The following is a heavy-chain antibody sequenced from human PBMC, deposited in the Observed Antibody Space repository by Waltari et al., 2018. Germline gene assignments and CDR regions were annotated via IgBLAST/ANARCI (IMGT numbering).Heavy chain of an antibody. CDR3: ARILEHFDY. J-gene: IGHJ4*02. CDR2: LYYSGST. D-gene: IGHD2-15*01. CDR1: GGSISSSSYY. V-gene: IGHV4-39*07. Sequence: QLQLQESGPGLVKPSETLSLTCTVSGGSISSSSYYWGWIRQPPGQGLEWIGSLYYSGSTYYTPSLTSQVTISVDTSKNQFSLKLSSVTAADTAVYYCARILEHFDYWGQGTLVTVSS.